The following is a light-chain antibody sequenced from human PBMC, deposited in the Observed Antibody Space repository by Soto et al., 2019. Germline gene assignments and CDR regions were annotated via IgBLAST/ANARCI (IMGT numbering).Light chain of an antibody. CDR1: QSVSSSY. CDR2: AAS. V-gene: IGKV3-20*01. Sequence: EIGLSQSPGTVSLSPGERATLSCRASQSVSSSYLAWYQQKPGQAPRVLIYAASIRATGIPDRFSGSGSGTDFTLTISRLEPEDFAMYYCQQYGSSLITFGQGTRLEN. J-gene: IGKJ5*01. CDR3: QQYGSSLIT.